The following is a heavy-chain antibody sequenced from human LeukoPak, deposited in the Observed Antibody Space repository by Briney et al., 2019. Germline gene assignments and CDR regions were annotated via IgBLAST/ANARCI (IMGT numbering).Heavy chain of an antibody. CDR2: ISSNGGST. J-gene: IGHJ3*02. V-gene: IGHV3-64*01. CDR1: GFTFSSYA. CDR3: ARASGNHDAFDI. D-gene: IGHD4-23*01. Sequence: GGSLRLSCAASGFTFSSYAMHWVRQAPGKGLEYVSAISSNGGSTYYANSVKGRFTISGDNSKNTLYLQMGSLRAEDMAVYYCARASGNHDAFDIWGQGTMVTVSS.